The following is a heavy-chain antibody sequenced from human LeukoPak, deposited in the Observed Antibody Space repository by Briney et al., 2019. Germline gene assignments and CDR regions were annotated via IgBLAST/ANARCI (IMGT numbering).Heavy chain of an antibody. D-gene: IGHD3-22*01. J-gene: IGHJ3*02. CDR2: MYYSGST. CDR1: GGSISSSSYY. Sequence: SETLSLTCTVSGGSISSSSYYWGWIRQPPGKGLEWIGSMYYSGSTYYNPSLKSRVTISVDTSKNQFSLRLSSVTAADTAVYYCARQGYYDTDAFDIWGQGTMVTVSS. CDR3: ARQGYYDTDAFDI. V-gene: IGHV4-39*01.